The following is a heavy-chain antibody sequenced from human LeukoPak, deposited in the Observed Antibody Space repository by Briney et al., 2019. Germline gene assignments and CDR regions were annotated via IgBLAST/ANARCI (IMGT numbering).Heavy chain of an antibody. Sequence: PGGSLRLSCAASGVTLSPYGMHWVRQAPGKGLEWVAVISYEGGTQHYADSVKGRFILSRDNPRNTLYLQMNILRTEDTAVYYCAKEGTPQVSTWYDLWGQGTQVIVSS. D-gene: IGHD3-10*01. J-gene: IGHJ5*02. CDR1: GVTLSPYG. CDR3: AKEGTPQVSTWYDL. V-gene: IGHV3-30*18. CDR2: ISYEGGTQ.